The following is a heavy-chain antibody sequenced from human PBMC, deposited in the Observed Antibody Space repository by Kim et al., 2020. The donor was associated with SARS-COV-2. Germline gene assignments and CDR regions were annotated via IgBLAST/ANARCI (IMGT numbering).Heavy chain of an antibody. CDR3: ARQDYPDAFDI. Sequence: STYANPSLYSRVTRSGDTSKNQFSRRLSSVTAADSAVYYCARQDYPDAFDIWGPGTMLTVSS. D-gene: IGHD4-17*01. CDR2: ST. J-gene: IGHJ3*02. V-gene: IGHV4-31*02.